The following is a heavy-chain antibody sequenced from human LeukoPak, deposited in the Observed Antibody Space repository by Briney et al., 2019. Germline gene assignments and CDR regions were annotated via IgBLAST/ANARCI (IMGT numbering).Heavy chain of an antibody. CDR3: AKDGAGVTADASDI. V-gene: IGHV3-23*01. Sequence: GSLRLSCAASGFTFTSYAMSWVRQAPGKGLEWVSSINGGGSTTYHADSVKGRFTISRDNSKNTLYLQMNSLRAEDTAVYYCAKDGAGVTADASDIWGQGTMVTVSS. D-gene: IGHD2-21*02. J-gene: IGHJ3*02. CDR2: INGGGSTT. CDR1: GFTFTSYA.